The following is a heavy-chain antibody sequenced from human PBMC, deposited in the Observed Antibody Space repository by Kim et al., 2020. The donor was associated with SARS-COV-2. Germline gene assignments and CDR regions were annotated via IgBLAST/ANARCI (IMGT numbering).Heavy chain of an antibody. Sequence: GGSLRLSCAASGFTFSSYAMNWVRQAPGNGLEWVSAISGSGGNTYYADSVKGRFTVSRDNSKNTLYLQMTSLRAEDTAVYYCAKDHNHSDSSGWYGYWGPGTLVTVSP. J-gene: IGHJ4*02. D-gene: IGHD6-19*01. CDR3: AKDHNHSDSSGWYGY. V-gene: IGHV3-23*01. CDR1: GFTFSSYA. CDR2: ISGSGGNT.